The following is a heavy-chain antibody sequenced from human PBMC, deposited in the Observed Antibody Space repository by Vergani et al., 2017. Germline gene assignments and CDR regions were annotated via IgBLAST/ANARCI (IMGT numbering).Heavy chain of an antibody. CDR3: ARQKPGSGWSPGDFDD. CDR1: ADSISSGSYY. Sequence: QLQLQQSGPGLVKPSETLFLTCTVSADSISSGSYYWGWIRQPPGKSLEWIGSIYYSGLNYYNPYLKSRVAISVDTTKNQFSLKVTSVTAADTAVYFCARQKPGSGWSPGDFDDWGQGILVTVSS. CDR2: IYYSGLN. D-gene: IGHD6-19*01. J-gene: IGHJ4*02. V-gene: IGHV4-39*01.